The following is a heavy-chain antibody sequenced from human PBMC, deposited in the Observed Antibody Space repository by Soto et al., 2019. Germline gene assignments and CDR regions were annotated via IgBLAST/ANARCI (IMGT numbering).Heavy chain of an antibody. CDR2: ISYEGSNT. CDR1: GFTFGTYA. D-gene: IGHD1-1*01. Sequence: PGGSLRLSCVASGFTFGTYAIHWVRLAPGKGLQWVALISYEGSNTYYADSVKGRFTVSRDNSKNTLYLQMNSLRPEDTGVYYCARVTPGNNLYYFYGLDAWGQGTSVTVSS. CDR3: ARVTPGNNLYYFYGLDA. V-gene: IGHV3-30-3*01. J-gene: IGHJ6*02.